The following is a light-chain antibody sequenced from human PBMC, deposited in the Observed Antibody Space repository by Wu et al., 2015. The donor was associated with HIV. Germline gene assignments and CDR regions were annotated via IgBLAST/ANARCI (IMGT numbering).Light chain of an antibody. V-gene: IGKV3-20*01. Sequence: EIVLTQSPATLSLSPGESASLSCRTSQSIVVGYLAWYQQKPGQAPRLLIYATSRRAAGVPDRFTGSGSGTDFTLTISRLAPEDFAVYYCHHYGVSLLFSFGPGTKVDIK. J-gene: IGKJ3*01. CDR2: ATS. CDR3: HHYGVSLLFS. CDR1: QSIVVGY.